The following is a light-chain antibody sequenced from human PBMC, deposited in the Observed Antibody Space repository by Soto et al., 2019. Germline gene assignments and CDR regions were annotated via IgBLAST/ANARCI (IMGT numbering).Light chain of an antibody. CDR2: EVS. V-gene: IGLV2-14*01. Sequence: QSALTQPASVSGSPGQSITISCTGTSSGIRDYNYVSWYQQLPGNAPKLIMYEVSNRPSGISNRFSGSKSGNTASLTISGLQDEDEADYYCSSKSPYFFGTGTKLTVL. J-gene: IGLJ1*01. CDR3: SSKSPYF. CDR1: SSGIRDYNY.